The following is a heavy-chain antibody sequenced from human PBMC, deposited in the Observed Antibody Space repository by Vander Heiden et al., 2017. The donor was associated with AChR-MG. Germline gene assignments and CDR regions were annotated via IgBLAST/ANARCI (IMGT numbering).Heavy chain of an antibody. CDR3: ARVSKITYYDYVWGSYRHRGYAFDI. J-gene: IGHJ3*02. D-gene: IGHD3-16*02. CDR2: IYYSGST. V-gene: IGHV4-61*01. Sequence: QVQLQESGPGLVKPSETLSLTCTVSGGSVSSGSYYWSWIRQPPGKGLEWIGYIYYSGSTNYNPSLKSRVTISVDTSKNQFSLKLSSVTAADTAVYYCARVSKITYYDYVWGSYRHRGYAFDIWGQGTMVTVSS. CDR1: GGSVSSGSYY.